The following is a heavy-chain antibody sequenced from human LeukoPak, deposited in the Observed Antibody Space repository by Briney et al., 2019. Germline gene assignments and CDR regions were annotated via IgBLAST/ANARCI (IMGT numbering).Heavy chain of an antibody. Sequence: SETLSLTCTVSGGSISSGGYYWSWIRQHPGKGLEWIGYIYYSGSTYYNPSPKSRVTISVDTSKNQFSLKLSSVTAADTAVYYCARVAPEAASLDYWGQGTLVTVSS. D-gene: IGHD6-13*01. CDR2: IYYSGST. CDR3: ARVAPEAASLDY. V-gene: IGHV4-31*03. CDR1: GGSISSGGYY. J-gene: IGHJ4*02.